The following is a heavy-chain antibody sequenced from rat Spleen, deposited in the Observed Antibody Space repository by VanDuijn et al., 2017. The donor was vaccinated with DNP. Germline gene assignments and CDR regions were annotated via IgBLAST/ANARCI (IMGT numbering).Heavy chain of an antibody. D-gene: IGHD1-11*01. CDR1: GYSITSSYR. Sequence: EVQLQESGPGLVKPSQSLSLICSVTGYSITSSYRWNWIRKFPGNKLEWMGSINSAGTTKYKPSLKSRISITRDTSKNQFFLQLNSVTTEDTATYYCARGTTEGIDYWGQGVLVTVSS. J-gene: IGHJ2*01. CDR2: INSAGTT. CDR3: ARGTTEGIDY. V-gene: IGHV3-3*01.